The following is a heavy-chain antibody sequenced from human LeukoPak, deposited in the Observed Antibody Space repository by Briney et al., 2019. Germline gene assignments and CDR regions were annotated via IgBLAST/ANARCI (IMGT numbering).Heavy chain of an antibody. J-gene: IGHJ4*02. D-gene: IGHD1-26*01. CDR2: ISYDGSNK. CDR1: GFTFSSYA. Sequence: PGGSLRLSCAGSGFTFSSYAMHWVRQAPGKGLEWVAVISYDGSNKYYADSVKGRFTISRDNSKNTLYLQMNSLRADDTALYYCTRDQVGFEYWGQGTLVTVSS. V-gene: IGHV3-30*04. CDR3: TRDQVGFEY.